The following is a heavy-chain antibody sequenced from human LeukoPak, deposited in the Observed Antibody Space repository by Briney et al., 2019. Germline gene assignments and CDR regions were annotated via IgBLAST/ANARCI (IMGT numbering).Heavy chain of an antibody. J-gene: IGHJ6*02. CDR1: GYMFTSYG. V-gene: IGHV1-18*01. CDR3: ARDPPRGMDV. Sequence: ASEKVSCKASGYMFTSYGISWVRQAPGQGLEWLGWISALNGDTYLPQKFQGRVTMTRDTSTGTAYMELRSLKSDDTAVYYCARDPPRGMDVWGQGTTVTVSS. CDR2: ISALNGDT.